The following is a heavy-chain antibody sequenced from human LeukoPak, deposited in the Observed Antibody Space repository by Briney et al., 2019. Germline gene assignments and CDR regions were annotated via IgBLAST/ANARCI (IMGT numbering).Heavy chain of an antibody. CDR1: GFTFSSYS. J-gene: IGHJ4*02. D-gene: IGHD3-3*01. V-gene: IGHV3-21*04. CDR3: ARDDFWSGYRAIDY. CDR2: ISSSSSYI. Sequence: GGSLRLSCAASGFTFSSYSMNWVRQAPGKGLEWVSSISSSSSYIYYADSVKGRFTISRDNAKNSLYLRMNSLRAEDTALYYCARDDFWSGYRAIDYWGQGTLVTVSS.